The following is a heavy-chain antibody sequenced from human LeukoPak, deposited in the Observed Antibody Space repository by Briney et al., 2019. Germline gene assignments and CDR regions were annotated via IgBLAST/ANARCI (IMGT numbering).Heavy chain of an antibody. CDR1: GGSISSYY. V-gene: IGHV4-59*01. CDR2: IYYSGST. Sequence: PSETLSLTCTVSGGSISSYYWSWIRQPPGKGLEWIGYIYYSGSTNYNPSLKSRVTMSVDTSKNQFSLKLSSVIAADAAVYYCARDGVRTKQLPDAFDIWGQGIMVTVSS. D-gene: IGHD6-13*01. J-gene: IGHJ3*02. CDR3: ARDGVRTKQLPDAFDI.